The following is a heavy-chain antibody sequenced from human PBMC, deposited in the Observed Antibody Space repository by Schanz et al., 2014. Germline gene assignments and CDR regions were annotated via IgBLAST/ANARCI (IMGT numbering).Heavy chain of an antibody. D-gene: IGHD1-26*01. CDR1: GFTFSDYG. Sequence: QVQLVESGGGVVQPGRSLRLSCGASGFTFSDYGTHWVRQAPGKGLEWVAFISYDGSFEDYLDSVKGRFTISRDNSKNSLYLQMNSLRTEDTALYYCAKDSRGSSFDMDVWGQGTTVTVSS. V-gene: IGHV3-30*18. CDR3: AKDSRGSSFDMDV. J-gene: IGHJ6*02. CDR2: ISYDGSFE.